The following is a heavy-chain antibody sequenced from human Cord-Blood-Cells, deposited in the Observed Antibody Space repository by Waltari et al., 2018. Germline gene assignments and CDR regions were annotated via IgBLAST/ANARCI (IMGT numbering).Heavy chain of an antibody. V-gene: IGHV4-34*01. CDR2: INHSGST. D-gene: IGHD3-22*01. Sequence: QVQLQQWGAGLLKPSETLSLTCAVYGGSFSGYYWRWIRQPPGKGLEWVGEINHSGSTNDHPSLKSRVTISVDASESQFSLTLSSVTAADTAVYYCARGRLNSSGYYDAFDIWGQGTMVTVSS. CDR1: GGSFSGYY. J-gene: IGHJ3*02. CDR3: ARGRLNSSGYYDAFDI.